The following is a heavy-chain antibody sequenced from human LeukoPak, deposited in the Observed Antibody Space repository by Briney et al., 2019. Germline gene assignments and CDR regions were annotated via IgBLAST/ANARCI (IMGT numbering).Heavy chain of an antibody. J-gene: IGHJ5*02. CDR3: ARDDGSGSQNWFDP. CDR1: GGSISSSNW. D-gene: IGHD3-10*01. V-gene: IGHV4-4*02. Sequence: SETLSLTCAVSGGSISSSNWWSWVRQPPGKGLEWIGEIYHSGSTNYNPSLKSRVTISVDKSKNQFSLKLSSVTAADTAVYYCARDDGSGSQNWFDPWGQGTLVTVSS. CDR2: IYHSGST.